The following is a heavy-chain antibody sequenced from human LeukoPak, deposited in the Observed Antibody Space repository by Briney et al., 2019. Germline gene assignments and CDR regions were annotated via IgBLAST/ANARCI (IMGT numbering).Heavy chain of an antibody. CDR2: IKEDGSDK. CDR1: GFTFSTYW. J-gene: IGHJ3*02. Sequence: GGSLRLSCAASGFTFSTYWMSRVRQAPGKGLEWVANIKEDGSDKNYVDSVRGRFTISRDNAKNSLYLQMNSLRAEDTAVYYCARARTSSGWYRAFDIWGQGTMVTVSS. D-gene: IGHD6-19*01. CDR3: ARARTSSGWYRAFDI. V-gene: IGHV3-7*01.